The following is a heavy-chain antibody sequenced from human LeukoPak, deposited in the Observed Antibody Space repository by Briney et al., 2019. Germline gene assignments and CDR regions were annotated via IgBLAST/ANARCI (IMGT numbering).Heavy chain of an antibody. J-gene: IGHJ4*02. Sequence: ASVKVSCKASGYTFTSYDINWVRQATGQGLEWMGWMNPNSGNTGYAQKFQGRVTMTRNTSISTAYTELSSLRSEDTAVYYCARGQGRITKPDYWGQGTLVTVSS. CDR3: ARGQGRITKPDY. CDR1: GYTFTSYD. V-gene: IGHV1-8*01. CDR2: MNPNSGNT. D-gene: IGHD2/OR15-2a*01.